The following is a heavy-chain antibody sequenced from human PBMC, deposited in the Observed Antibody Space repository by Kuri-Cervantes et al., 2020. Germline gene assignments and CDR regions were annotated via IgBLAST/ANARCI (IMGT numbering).Heavy chain of an antibody. CDR1: GFTFSSYS. CDR3: ARQREYCSSTSCYTNYYYGMDV. CDR2: ISSSSSTI. V-gene: IGHV3-48*01. Sequence: GESLKISCAASGFTFSSYSMNWVRQAPGKGLEWVSYISSSSSTIYYADSVKGRFTISRDNSKNTLYLQMNSLRAEDTAVYYCARQREYCSSTSCYTNYYYGMDVWGQGTTVTVSS. D-gene: IGHD2-2*02. J-gene: IGHJ6*02.